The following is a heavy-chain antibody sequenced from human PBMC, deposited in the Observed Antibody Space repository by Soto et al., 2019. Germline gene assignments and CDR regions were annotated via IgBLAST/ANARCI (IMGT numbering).Heavy chain of an antibody. Sequence: QVQLQESGPGLVQPSETLSLTCTVSGGSITGYYWSWIRQPPGKGPEWIGNIHYSGSPNYNPSLHRRVTISVDTPKNQFSLRLSSVTAAETAVYYCARHSYYSNPLRFDPWGQVTLVTVSS. V-gene: IGHV4-59*08. CDR3: ARHSYYSNPLRFDP. CDR2: IHYSGSP. D-gene: IGHD4-4*01. CDR1: GGSITGYY. J-gene: IGHJ5*02.